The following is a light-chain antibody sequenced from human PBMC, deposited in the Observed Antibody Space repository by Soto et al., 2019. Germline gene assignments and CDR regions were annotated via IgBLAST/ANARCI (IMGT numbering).Light chain of an antibody. CDR2: KAS. J-gene: IGKJ5*01. Sequence: DIQMTQSPSTLSASVGDRVTITCRASQSISSWLAWYQQKPGKAPKLLTYKASTLESGVPSRFSGSGSGTEFTLTISSLQPDDFAAYHCQQYNSYPVTFGQGTRLEIK. CDR1: QSISSW. V-gene: IGKV1-5*03. CDR3: QQYNSYPVT.